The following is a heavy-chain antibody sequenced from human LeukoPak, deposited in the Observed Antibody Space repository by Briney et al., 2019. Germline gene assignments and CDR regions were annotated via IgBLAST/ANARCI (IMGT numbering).Heavy chain of an antibody. J-gene: IGHJ4*02. D-gene: IGHD3-22*01. CDR1: GYTFTSYG. CDR2: ISAYNGNT. V-gene: IGHV1-18*01. CDR3: ARVPNYYDSSGYYHDQFYFDY. Sequence: ASVKVSCKASGYTFTSYGISWVRQAPGQGLEWMGWISAYNGNTNYAQKFQGRVTITADEFTTTVYMELSSLRYEDTAMYYCARVPNYYDSSGYYHDQFYFDYWGQGTLVTVSS.